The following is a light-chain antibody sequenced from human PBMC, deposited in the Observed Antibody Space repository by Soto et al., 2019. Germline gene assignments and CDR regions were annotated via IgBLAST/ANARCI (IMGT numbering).Light chain of an antibody. Sequence: QSALTQPASVSGSPGQSITISCTGTSSDVGGYNYVSWYQQHPGKAPKLMIYEVSNRPSGVSNRFSGSKSGNTASLTISGLPAEDEADYYCSSYTSSSIVVFGGGTKVTVL. CDR3: SSYTSSSIVV. J-gene: IGLJ2*01. V-gene: IGLV2-14*01. CDR2: EVS. CDR1: SSDVGGYNY.